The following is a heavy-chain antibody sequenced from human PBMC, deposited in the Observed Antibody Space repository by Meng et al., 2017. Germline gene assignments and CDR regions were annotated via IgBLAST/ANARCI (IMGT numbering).Heavy chain of an antibody. Sequence: QMQLQESGPGLGKPSGTLSLPFAVSGGSFSSGNWWGWVRQPPGKGLEWIGEIFHTGNTNYNPSLQSRVSLSIDKSKSQFSLKMISVTAADTAIYYCVNYCSGGKCSPNEKTQHWGQGTLVTVSS. CDR3: VNYCSGGKCSPNEKTQH. D-gene: IGHD2-15*01. CDR2: IFHTGNT. J-gene: IGHJ1*01. V-gene: IGHV4-4*02. CDR1: GGSFSSGNW.